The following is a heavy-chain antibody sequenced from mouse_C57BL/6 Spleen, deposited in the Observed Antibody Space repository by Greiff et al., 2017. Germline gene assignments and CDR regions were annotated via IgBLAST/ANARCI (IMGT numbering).Heavy chain of an antibody. J-gene: IGHJ2*01. Sequence: QVQLQQPGPELVKPGASVKLSCKASGYTFTSYWMHWVKQRPGQGLEWIGMIHPNSGSTNYNEKFKSKATLTVDKSSSAAYMQLSSLTSEDSAVYYCARGGIITTVVATGGFDYWGQGTTLTVSS. CDR2: IHPNSGST. D-gene: IGHD1-1*01. CDR1: GYTFTSYW. CDR3: ARGGIITTVVATGGFDY. V-gene: IGHV1-64*01.